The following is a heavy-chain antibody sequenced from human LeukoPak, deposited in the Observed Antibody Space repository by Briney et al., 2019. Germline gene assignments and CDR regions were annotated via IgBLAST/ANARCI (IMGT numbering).Heavy chain of an antibody. CDR1: GFTFSSYS. D-gene: IGHD3-9*01. CDR2: ISSSSSYI. V-gene: IGHV3-21*01. CDR3: ARNRYFDWLTFDY. Sequence: PGGSLRLSCAASGFTFSSYSMNWVRQAPGKGLEWVSSISSSSSYIYYADSVKGRFTISRDNAKNSLYLQMNSLRAEDTAVYYCARNRYFDWLTFDYWGQGTLVTVSS. J-gene: IGHJ4*02.